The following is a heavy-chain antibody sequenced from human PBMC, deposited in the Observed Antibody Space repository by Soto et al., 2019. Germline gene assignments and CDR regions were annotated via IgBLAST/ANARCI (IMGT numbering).Heavy chain of an antibody. D-gene: IGHD1-26*01. CDR3: ARSEATGLDH. CDR1: GGSISSGDYY. Sequence: SETLSLTCTVSGGSISSGDYYWSWIRQPPGKGLEWIGYIYYSGRTNYNPSLKSRVTISVDKSKNHFSLKLSSVTAADTAVYYCARSEATGLDHWGQGTLVTVSS. CDR2: IYYSGRT. V-gene: IGHV4-30-4*01. J-gene: IGHJ4*02.